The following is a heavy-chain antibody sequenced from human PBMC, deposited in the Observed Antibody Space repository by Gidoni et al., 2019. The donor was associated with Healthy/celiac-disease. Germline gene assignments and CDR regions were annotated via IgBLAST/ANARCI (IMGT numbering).Heavy chain of an antibody. CDR3: ASAYYDSSGYYYNAFDI. CDR1: GGSISSRSYY. J-gene: IGHJ3*02. Sequence: QLQLQESGPGLVKPSETLSLTCTVSGGSISSRSYYWGWLRQPPGKGLEWIGSIYYSGSTYYNPALKSRVTISVDTSKNQFSLKLSSVTAADTAVYYCASAYYDSSGYYYNAFDIWGQGTMVTVSS. D-gene: IGHD3-22*01. V-gene: IGHV4-39*01. CDR2: IYYSGST.